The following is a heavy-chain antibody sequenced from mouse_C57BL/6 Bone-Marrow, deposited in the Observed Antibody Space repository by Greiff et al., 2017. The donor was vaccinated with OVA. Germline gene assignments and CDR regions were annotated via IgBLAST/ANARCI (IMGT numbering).Heavy chain of an antibody. CDR2: ISSGSSTI. CDR1: GFTFSDYG. V-gene: IGHV5-17*01. D-gene: IGHD2-3*01. J-gene: IGHJ2*01. CDR3: ARHDGLYYCDY. Sequence: EVQRVESGGGLVKPGGSLKLSCAASGFTFSDYGMHWVRQAPEKGLEWVAYISSGSSTIYYADTVKGRFTISRDNAKNTLFLQMTSLRSEDATMYYGARHDGLYYCDYWGQGTTLTDSS.